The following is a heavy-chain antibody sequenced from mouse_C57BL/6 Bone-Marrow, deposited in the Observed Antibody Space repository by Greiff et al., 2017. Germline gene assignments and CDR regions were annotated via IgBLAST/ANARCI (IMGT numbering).Heavy chain of an antibody. CDR2: IDPYSGGT. J-gene: IGHJ3*01. V-gene: IGHV1-72*01. CDR3: ARREFAY. Sequence: VKLQQPGAELVKPGASVKLSCKASGYTFTSYWMHWVKQRPGRGLEWIGRIDPYSGGTKYNEKFKSKATLTVDKPSSTAYMQLSSLTSEDSAVYYCARREFAYWGQGTLVTVSA. CDR1: GYTFTSYW.